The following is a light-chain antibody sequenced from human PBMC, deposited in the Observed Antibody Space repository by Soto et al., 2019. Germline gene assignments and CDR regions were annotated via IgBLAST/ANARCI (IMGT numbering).Light chain of an antibody. Sequence: EIVLTQSPGTLSLSPGERATLSCRASQSVSSSYLAWYQQKPGQAPRLLMYETSSRATGIPDRFSGGGSGTDFTLTISRLEPEDFAVYYCQQYGSSPQTFGQGTEVEI. J-gene: IGKJ1*01. CDR3: QQYGSSPQT. V-gene: IGKV3-20*01. CDR2: ETS. CDR1: QSVSSSY.